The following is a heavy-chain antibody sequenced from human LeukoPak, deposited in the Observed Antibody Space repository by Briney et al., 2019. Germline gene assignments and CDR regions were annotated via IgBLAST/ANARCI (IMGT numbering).Heavy chain of an antibody. J-gene: IGHJ4*02. D-gene: IGHD6-13*01. CDR2: ISYDGSNK. CDR3: AKDIPNLAAAGPSDY. CDR1: GFTFSSYA. V-gene: IGHV3-30-3*01. Sequence: GGSLRLSCAASGFTFSSYAMHWVRQAPGKGLEWVAVISYDGSNKYYADSVKGRFTISRDNSKNTLYLQMNSLRAEDTAVYYCAKDIPNLAAAGPSDYWGQGTLVTVSS.